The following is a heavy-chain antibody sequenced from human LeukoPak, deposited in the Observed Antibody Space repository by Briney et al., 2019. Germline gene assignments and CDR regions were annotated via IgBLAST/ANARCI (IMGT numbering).Heavy chain of an antibody. Sequence: PGGSLRLSCVVSGFIVSNDYVSWVRQAPGKGPEWVSVIYSGGSTYYADSVKGRFTISRDNSKNTVYLQMNSLSSEDTAIYYCARAILAREGYFTYWGQGTLVTVSS. CDR3: ARAILAREGYFTY. V-gene: IGHV3-66*01. CDR1: GFIVSNDY. D-gene: IGHD2-8*02. CDR2: IYSGGST. J-gene: IGHJ4*02.